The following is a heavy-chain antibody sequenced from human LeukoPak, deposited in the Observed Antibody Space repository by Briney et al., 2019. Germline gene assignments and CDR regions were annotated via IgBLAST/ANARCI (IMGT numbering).Heavy chain of an antibody. V-gene: IGHV1-69*04. Sequence: ASVKVSCKASGGTFSSYAISWVRQAPGQGLEWMGRIIPILGIANYAQKFQGRVTITADKSTSTAYMELRSLRSDDTAVYYCARGYYYDSSGYYYWGQGTLVTVSS. CDR2: IIPILGIA. CDR1: GGTFSSYA. J-gene: IGHJ4*02. D-gene: IGHD3-22*01. CDR3: ARGYYYDSSGYYY.